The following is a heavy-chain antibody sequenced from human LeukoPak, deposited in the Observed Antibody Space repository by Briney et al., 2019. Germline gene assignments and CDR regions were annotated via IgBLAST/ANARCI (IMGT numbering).Heavy chain of an antibody. Sequence: GGSLRLSCVASGFTFSSHSMNWVRQAPAKGLEWVASISSGSDHIYYADSVKGRFTISRDNARNSLYLQMDSLRVEDTAVFYCARCRGGSCYHSVDYWGQGTLVTVSS. D-gene: IGHD2-15*01. V-gene: IGHV3-21*01. CDR3: ARCRGGSCYHSVDY. CDR1: GFTFSSHS. J-gene: IGHJ4*02. CDR2: ISSGSDHI.